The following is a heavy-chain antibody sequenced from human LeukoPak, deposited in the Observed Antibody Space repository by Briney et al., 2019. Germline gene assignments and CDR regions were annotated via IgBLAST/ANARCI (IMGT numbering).Heavy chain of an antibody. J-gene: IGHJ4*02. Sequence: AGGSLRLSCAASGFTFSSYSMNWVRQAPGKGLEWVGRIKSKTDGGTTDYAAPVKGRFTISRDDSKNTLYLQMNSLKTEDTAVYYCTTGTTNYYDSIHPGGDYWGQGTLVTVSS. CDR2: IKSKTDGGTT. D-gene: IGHD3-22*01. CDR1: GFTFSSYS. V-gene: IGHV3-15*01. CDR3: TTGTTNYYDSIHPGGDY.